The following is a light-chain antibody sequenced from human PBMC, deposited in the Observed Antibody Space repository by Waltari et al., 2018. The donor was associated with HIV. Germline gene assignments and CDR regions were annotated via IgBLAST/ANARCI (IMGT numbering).Light chain of an antibody. CDR3: QSAGGGGTYR. V-gene: IGLV3-25*03. CDR2: KDT. CDR1: ISKAK. Sequence: KEPTQPPQVPVYHRQNATKTCLSKTISKAKTLWNQQNAGQAPLLVIHKDTERASGIPESVSSSTSGRLVTLTIDDVEPDDEADYYCQSAGGGGTYRFGGGTKLTVL. J-gene: IGLJ2*01.